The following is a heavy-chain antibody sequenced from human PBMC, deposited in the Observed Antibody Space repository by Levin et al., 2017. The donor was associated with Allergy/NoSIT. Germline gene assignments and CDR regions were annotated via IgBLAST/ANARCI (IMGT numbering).Heavy chain of an antibody. J-gene: IGHJ1*01. Sequence: GESLKISCTVSGFTFETFGLTWVRQAPGKGLEWVGLIRSRAYGGATEYAASVEGRFTISTDDSKTIAYLHMNSLKAEDTAVYYCTRIYCSGTSCFRVYVEHWGQGTLVTVSS. CDR3: TRIYCSGTSCFRVYVEH. D-gene: IGHD2-2*01. V-gene: IGHV3-49*02. CDR1: GFTFETFG. CDR2: IRSRAYGGAT.